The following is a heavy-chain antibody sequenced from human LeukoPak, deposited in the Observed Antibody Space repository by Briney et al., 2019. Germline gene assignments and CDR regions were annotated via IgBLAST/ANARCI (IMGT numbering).Heavy chain of an antibody. Sequence: SETLSLTCPVSSGSISSGDYYWSWIRQHPGKGLEWVGYIYYSGSTYYNPSLKSRVTISVDTSKNQFSLKLSSVTAADTAVYYCARGGRWLQLSYFDHWGQGTLVTVSS. V-gene: IGHV4-31*03. CDR3: ARGGRWLQLSYFDH. D-gene: IGHD5-24*01. CDR2: IYYSGST. CDR1: SGSISSGDYY. J-gene: IGHJ4*02.